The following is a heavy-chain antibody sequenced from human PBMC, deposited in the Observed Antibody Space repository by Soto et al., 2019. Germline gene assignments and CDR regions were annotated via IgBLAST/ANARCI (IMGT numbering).Heavy chain of an antibody. CDR3: AGAPNLYDFDF. V-gene: IGHV4-31*03. D-gene: IGHD4-17*01. CDR1: GGSINSGGNY. CDR2: IHHSGTT. J-gene: IGHJ4*02. Sequence: SETLSLTCTVSGGSINSGGNYWSWIRQPPGRGLEWIGSIHHSGTTYYNPSLISRISISLATSQNQFSLTLRSVTAADTAVYWCAGAPNLYDFDFWGQGPLVT.